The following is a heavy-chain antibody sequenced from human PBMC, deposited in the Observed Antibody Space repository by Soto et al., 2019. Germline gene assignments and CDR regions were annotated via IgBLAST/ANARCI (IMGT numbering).Heavy chain of an antibody. CDR1: GYTFTSYA. CDR2: INAGNGNT. D-gene: IGHD6-13*01. V-gene: IGHV1-3*01. CDR3: AREDSSSWYRWGNPGFDP. J-gene: IGHJ5*02. Sequence: GASVKVSCKASGYTFTSYAMHWVRQAPGQRLEWMGWINAGNGNTKYSQKFQGRVTITRDTSASTAYMELSSLRSEDTAVYYCAREDSSSWYRWGNPGFDPWGQGTLVTVSS.